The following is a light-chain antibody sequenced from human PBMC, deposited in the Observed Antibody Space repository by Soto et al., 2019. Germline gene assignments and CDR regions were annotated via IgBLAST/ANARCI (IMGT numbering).Light chain of an antibody. CDR2: WAS. J-gene: IGKJ1*01. CDR3: QQYYSTPRT. CDR1: QSVLYSANNKNC. Sequence: DIVMTQSPDSLAVSLGERATINCKSSQSVLYSANNKNCLAWYQQKPGQPPKLLLYWASTRDSGVPDRFSGSGSWTAFTLTTSSLQAEDVAVYYCQQYYSTPRTFGQGTKVEIK. V-gene: IGKV4-1*01.